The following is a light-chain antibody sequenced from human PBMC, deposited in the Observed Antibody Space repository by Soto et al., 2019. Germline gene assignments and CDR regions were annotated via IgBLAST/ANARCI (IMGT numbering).Light chain of an antibody. Sequence: EMGLTRSPGTLSLSPGQRATLSCRASQTVTNNFLAWHQQKPGQTPRLLIYGASSRATGTPDRFSGSGSGTDFTLTISRLEPEDFAVYYCQQHGGSPITFGQGTRLEIK. CDR2: GAS. V-gene: IGKV3-20*01. CDR3: QQHGGSPIT. CDR1: QTVTNNF. J-gene: IGKJ5*01.